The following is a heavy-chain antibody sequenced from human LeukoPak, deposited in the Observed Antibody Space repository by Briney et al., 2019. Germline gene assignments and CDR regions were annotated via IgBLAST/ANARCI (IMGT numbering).Heavy chain of an antibody. CDR1: GFTFDDYA. Sequence: PGGSLRLSCAASGFTFDDYAMHWVRQAPGKGLEWVSLISGDGGSTYYADSVKGRFTISRDNSKNSLYLQMNSLRTEDTALYYCAKDITNRWGYSYGSNFDYWGQGTLVTVSS. J-gene: IGHJ4*02. D-gene: IGHD5-18*01. CDR3: AKDITNRWGYSYGSNFDY. CDR2: ISGDGGST. V-gene: IGHV3-43*02.